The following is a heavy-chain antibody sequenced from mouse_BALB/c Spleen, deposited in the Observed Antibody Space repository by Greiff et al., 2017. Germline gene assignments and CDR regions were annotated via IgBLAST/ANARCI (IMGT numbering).Heavy chain of an antibody. CDR3: ARDRYCGSSYRYFDV. D-gene: IGHD1-1*01. V-gene: IGHV1-67*01. Sequence: QVQLQQSGPELVRPGVSVKISCKGSSYTFTDYAMHWVKQSHAKSLEWIGVISTYYGNTNYNQKFKGKATMTVDKSSSTAYMELARLTSEDSAVYYCARDRYCGSSYRYFDVWGEGTTVTVSS. J-gene: IGHJ1*01. CDR2: ISTYYGNT. CDR1: SYTFTDYA.